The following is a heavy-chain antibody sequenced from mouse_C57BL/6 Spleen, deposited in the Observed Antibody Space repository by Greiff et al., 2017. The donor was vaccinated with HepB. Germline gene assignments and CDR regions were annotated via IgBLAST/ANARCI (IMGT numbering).Heavy chain of an antibody. CDR1: GYSITSGYY. V-gene: IGHV3-6*01. Sequence: VQLQQSGPGLVKPSQSLSLTCSVTGYSITSGYYWNWIRQFPGNKLEWMGYISYDGSNNYNPSLKNRISITRDTSKNQFFLKLNSVTTEDTATYYCARGRKFAYWGQGTLVTVSA. CDR2: ISYDGSN. J-gene: IGHJ3*01. CDR3: ARGRKFAY.